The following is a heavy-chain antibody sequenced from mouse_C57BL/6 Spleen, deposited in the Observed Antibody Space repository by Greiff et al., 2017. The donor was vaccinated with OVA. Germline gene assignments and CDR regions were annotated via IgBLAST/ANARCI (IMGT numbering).Heavy chain of an antibody. D-gene: IGHD2-3*01. J-gene: IGHJ3*01. CDR2: IDPSDSYT. CDR3: ARSKDDCYYTWFAY. V-gene: IGHV1-69*01. CDR1: GYTFTSYW. Sequence: QVQLQQPGAELVMPGASVKLSCKASGYTFTSYWMHWVKQRPGQGLEWIGEIDPSDSYTNYNQKFKGKSTLTVDKSSSTAYMQLSSLTSEDTAVYYCARSKDDCYYTWFAYWGQGTLVTVSA.